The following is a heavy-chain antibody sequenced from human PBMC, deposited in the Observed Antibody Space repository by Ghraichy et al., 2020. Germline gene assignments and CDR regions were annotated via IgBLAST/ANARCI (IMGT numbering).Heavy chain of an antibody. CDR1: GFTFSSYG. V-gene: IGHV3-30*03. D-gene: IGHD3-10*01. J-gene: IGHJ6*02. CDR2: ISYDGSNK. CDR3: ARDLRGQDYYGSGSYLALYYYGMDV. Sequence: GGSLRLSCAASGFTFSSYGMHWVRQAPGKGLEWVAVISYDGSNKYYADSVKGRFTISRDNSKNTLYLQMNSLRAEDTAVYYCARDLRGQDYYGSGSYLALYYYGMDVWGHGTTVTVSS.